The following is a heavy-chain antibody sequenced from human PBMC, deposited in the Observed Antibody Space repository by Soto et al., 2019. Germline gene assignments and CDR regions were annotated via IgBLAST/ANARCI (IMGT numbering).Heavy chain of an antibody. CDR1: GGSISSVGYY. V-gene: IGHV4-31*03. CDR3: ASVYDFWSGYYSA. J-gene: IGHJ5*02. D-gene: IGHD3-3*01. Sequence: QVQLQESGPGLVKPSQTLSLTCTVSGGSISSVGYYWSWIRQHPGKGLEWIGYIYYSGSTYYNPSLKRRVTISVDTSKNQFSLNLSSVTAADTAVYYCASVYDFWSGYYSAWGQGTLVTVPS. CDR2: IYYSGST.